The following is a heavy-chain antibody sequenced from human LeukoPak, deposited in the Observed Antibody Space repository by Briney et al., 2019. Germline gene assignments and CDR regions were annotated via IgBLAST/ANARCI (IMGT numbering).Heavy chain of an antibody. V-gene: IGHV3-48*01. CDR3: AKVPRINHDNFFDY. CDR2: ITGSSDSI. CDR1: GFTFGDYA. D-gene: IGHD1-1*01. J-gene: IGHJ4*02. Sequence: SGGSLRLSCTASGFTFGDYAMNWLRQAPGKGLEWVSYITGSSDSILYTDSVKGRFTISRDNAKNSVYLQMNSLRAEDTALYYCAKVPRINHDNFFDYWGQGTLVTVSS.